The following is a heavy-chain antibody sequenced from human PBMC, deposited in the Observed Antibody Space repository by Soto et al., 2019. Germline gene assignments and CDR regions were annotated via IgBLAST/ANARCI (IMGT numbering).Heavy chain of an antibody. J-gene: IGHJ4*02. CDR2: IYHSGST. D-gene: IGHD5-12*01. CDR1: GGSISSGGYS. CDR3: ARERGSGYDRTYYFDY. V-gene: IGHV4-30-2*01. Sequence: SETLSLTCAVSGGSISSGGYSWSWIRQPPGKGLEWIGYIYHSGSTYYNPSLKSRVTISVDRSKNQFSLKLSSVTAADTAVYYCARERGSGYDRTYYFDYWGQGTLVTVSS.